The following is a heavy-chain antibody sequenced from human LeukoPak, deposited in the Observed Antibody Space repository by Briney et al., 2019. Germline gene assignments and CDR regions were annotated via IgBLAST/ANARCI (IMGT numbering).Heavy chain of an antibody. V-gene: IGHV3-74*01. CDR1: GFTFSRTW. CDR3: ARVVAAGTNRFDP. J-gene: IGHJ5*02. D-gene: IGHD6-13*01. Sequence: PGGSLRLSCAASGFTFSRTWMYWVRQAPGKGLVWVSRINSDGSSTTYADSVKGRFTISRDNAKNSLYLQMNSLRAEDTAVHFCARVVAAGTNRFDPWGQGTLVTVSS. CDR2: INSDGSST.